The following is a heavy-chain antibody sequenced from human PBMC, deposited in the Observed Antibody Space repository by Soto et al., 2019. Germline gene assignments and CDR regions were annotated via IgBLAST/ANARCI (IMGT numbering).Heavy chain of an antibody. CDR1: GGSISSSNW. CDR3: ARFSYSSGWYFDY. J-gene: IGHJ4*02. CDR2: IYHSGST. V-gene: IGHV4-4*02. D-gene: IGHD6-19*01. Sequence: SETLSLTCAVSGGSISSSNWWSWVRQPPGKGLEWIGEIYHSGSTNYNPSLKSRVTISVDKSKNQFSLKLSSVTAADTAVYYCARFSYSSGWYFDYWGQGTLVTVSS.